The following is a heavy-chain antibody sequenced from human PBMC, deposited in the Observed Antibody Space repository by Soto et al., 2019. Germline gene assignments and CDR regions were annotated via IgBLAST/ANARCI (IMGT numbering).Heavy chain of an antibody. V-gene: IGHV3-33*01. CDR1: GFTFSRYD. J-gene: IGHJ4*02. D-gene: IGHD5-12*01. CDR2: IWYDGSDK. CDR3: ARGLNSGVIPIDF. Sequence: QVQLVESGGGVVQPGTSLRLSCAASGFTFSRYDFHWVRQAPGKGLEWVAVIWYDGSDKYYGDSVRGRFTISRDNFKNTLYLQMNSLRAEDTAVYYRARGLNSGVIPIDFWGQGTLVTVSS.